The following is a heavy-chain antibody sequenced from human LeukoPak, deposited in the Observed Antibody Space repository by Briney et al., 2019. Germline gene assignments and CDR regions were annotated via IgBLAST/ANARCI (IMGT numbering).Heavy chain of an antibody. V-gene: IGHV1-8*01. J-gene: IGHJ5*02. CDR3: VRTIRTTVTTFWFDP. D-gene: IGHD4-17*01. CDR2: MSPNSGKT. Sequence: ASVKVSCKTSGYTFTNSDINWVRQAPGQGLEWMGWMSPNSGKTSYAQNFQGRVTMTRDTSINTAYMELSSLKSEDTAVYFCVRTIRTTVTTFWFDPWGQGTLVTVSS. CDR1: GYTFTNSD.